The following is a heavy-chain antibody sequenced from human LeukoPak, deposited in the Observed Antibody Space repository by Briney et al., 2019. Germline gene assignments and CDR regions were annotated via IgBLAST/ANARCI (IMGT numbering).Heavy chain of an antibody. CDR1: GYSISSGYY. Sequence: KSSETLSLTCTVSGYSISSGYYWGWIRQPPGKGLEWMGTIYHSGSTYYNPSLKSRVTISVDTSKNQFSLKLSSVTAADTAVYYCARGGLVGSGSYYSRDFDYWGQGTLVTVSS. D-gene: IGHD3-10*01. J-gene: IGHJ4*02. CDR3: ARGGLVGSGSYYSRDFDY. V-gene: IGHV4-38-2*02. CDR2: IYHSGST.